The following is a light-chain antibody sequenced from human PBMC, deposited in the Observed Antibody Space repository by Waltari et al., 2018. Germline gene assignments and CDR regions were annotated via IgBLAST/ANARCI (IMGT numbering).Light chain of an antibody. V-gene: IGKV1-5*03. CDR2: KAS. CDR3: QQYNDDPRT. CDR1: QRVSNW. Sequence: DIQMTQSPSTLSASVGDSVTITCRASQRVSNWLAWYQQKPGKAPNLLFYKASSLESGVPSRFSGSGSGTEFTLTISSLQPDDFATYYCQQYNDDPRTFGQGTEVEFK. J-gene: IGKJ1*01.